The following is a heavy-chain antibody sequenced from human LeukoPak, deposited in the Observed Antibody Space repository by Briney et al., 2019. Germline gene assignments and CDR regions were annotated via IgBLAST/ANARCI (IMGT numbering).Heavy chain of an antibody. Sequence: GGSLRLSCVDSGTTFSRYWMSWVRQAPGKGLEWVANIKRDGGEKYYVDSVKGRFTISRDDAKNSLYLQMNSLRVEDTAVYYCARDGRPLDYWGQGTPVTVSS. CDR2: IKRDGGEK. V-gene: IGHV3-7*03. CDR3: ARDGRPLDY. J-gene: IGHJ4*02. CDR1: GTTFSRYW.